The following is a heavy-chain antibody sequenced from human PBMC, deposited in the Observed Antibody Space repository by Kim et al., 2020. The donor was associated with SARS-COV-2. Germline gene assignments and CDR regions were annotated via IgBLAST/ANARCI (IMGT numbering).Heavy chain of an antibody. CDR2: IKQDGSEK. D-gene: IGHD3-22*01. Sequence: GGSLRLSCAVSGFTFSSYWMSWVRQAPGKGLELVANIKQDGSEKNYVDSVRGRFTISRDNAKNSVYLQMNSLRAEDTALYYCARGGKFYYDTSGYPDDFWGQGTLVTVSS. J-gene: IGHJ4*02. CDR3: ARGGKFYYDTSGYPDDF. V-gene: IGHV3-7*01. CDR1: GFTFSSYW.